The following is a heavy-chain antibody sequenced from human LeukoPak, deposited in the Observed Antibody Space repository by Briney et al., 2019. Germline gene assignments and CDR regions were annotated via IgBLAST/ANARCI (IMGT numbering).Heavy chain of an antibody. Sequence: SETLSLTCTVSGYSISSGYYWGWIRQPPGKGLEWIGSIYHSGSTYYNPSLKSRVTISVGTSKNQFSLKLSSVTAADTAVYYCARDLGVGATIRPFDYWGQGTLVTVSS. CDR2: IYHSGST. CDR3: ARDLGVGATIRPFDY. D-gene: IGHD1-26*01. V-gene: IGHV4-38-2*02. CDR1: GYSISSGYY. J-gene: IGHJ4*02.